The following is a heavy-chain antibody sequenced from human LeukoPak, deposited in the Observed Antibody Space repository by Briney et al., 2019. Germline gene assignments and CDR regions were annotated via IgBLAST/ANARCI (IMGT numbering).Heavy chain of an antibody. V-gene: IGHV4-34*01. CDR1: GGSFSGYY. CDR2: INHSGST. J-gene: IGHJ6*02. Sequence: SETLSLTCAVYGGSFSGYYWSWIRHPPRKGLEWIGEINHSGSTNYNPSLKSRVTISVDTSKNQFSLKLSSVTAADTAVYYCASTGSPYYYGMDVWGQGTTVTVSS. CDR3: ASTGSPYYYGMDV.